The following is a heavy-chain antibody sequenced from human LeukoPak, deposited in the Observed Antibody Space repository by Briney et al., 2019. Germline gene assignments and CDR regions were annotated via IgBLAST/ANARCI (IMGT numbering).Heavy chain of an antibody. CDR3: ARDLGADPGDY. J-gene: IGHJ4*02. Sequence: GGSLRLSCAASGFTFSSYSMNWVRQAPGKGLEWVSSISSSSNYIYYADSVKGRLTISRDNAKNSLYLQMNSLRAEDTAVYYCARDLGADPGDYWGQGTLVTVSS. D-gene: IGHD1-26*01. CDR1: GFTFSSYS. V-gene: IGHV3-21*01. CDR2: ISSSSNYI.